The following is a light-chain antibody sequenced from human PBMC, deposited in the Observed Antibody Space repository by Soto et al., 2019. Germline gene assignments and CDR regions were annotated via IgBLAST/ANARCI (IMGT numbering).Light chain of an antibody. CDR1: SSDVGGYNY. J-gene: IGLJ2*01. V-gene: IGLV2-14*01. CDR3: SSYTSSSTLV. Sequence: QSALTQPASVSGSPGQAITNSCTGTSSDVGGYNYVSWYQRHPGKAPKLMIYEVSNRPSGVSNRFSGSKSGNTASLTISGLQAEYEADYYCSSYTSSSTLVFGGGTQLTVL. CDR2: EVS.